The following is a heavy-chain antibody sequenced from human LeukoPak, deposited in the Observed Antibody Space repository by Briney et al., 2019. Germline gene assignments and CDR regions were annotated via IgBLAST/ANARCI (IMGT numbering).Heavy chain of an antibody. CDR2: ISWDGGST. D-gene: IGHD4-17*01. Sequence: GGSLRLSCAASGFTFDDYTMHWVRQAPGKGLEWVSLISWDGGSTYYADSVKGRFTISRDNSKNSLYLQMSSLRTEDTALYYCAKDPRGGDYLGGEHYFDYWGQGTLVTVSS. CDR3: AKDPRGGDYLGGEHYFDY. CDR1: GFTFDDYT. J-gene: IGHJ4*02. V-gene: IGHV3-43*01.